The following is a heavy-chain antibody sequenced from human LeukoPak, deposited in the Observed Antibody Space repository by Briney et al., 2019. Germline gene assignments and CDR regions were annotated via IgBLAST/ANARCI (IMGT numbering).Heavy chain of an antibody. V-gene: IGHV3-48*03. Sequence: GGSLRLSCAASGFTFSSYEMNWVRQAPGKGLEWVSYISSSGSTIYYADSVKGRFTISRDNAKNSLYLQMNSLRAEDTAVYYCARELTTVTSKDFDYWGQGTLVTVSS. J-gene: IGHJ4*02. D-gene: IGHD4-17*01. CDR3: ARELTTVTSKDFDY. CDR2: ISSSGSTI. CDR1: GFTFSSYE.